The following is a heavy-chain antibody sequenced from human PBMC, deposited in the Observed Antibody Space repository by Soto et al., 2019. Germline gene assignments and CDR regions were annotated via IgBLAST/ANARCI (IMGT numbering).Heavy chain of an antibody. J-gene: IGHJ4*02. Sequence: EVQLLESGGGLVQPGGSLRLSCAASGFTFSNYAMTWVRQAPGKGLEWVSAISGGGGNTYYADSVEGRFTISRDNSKNTLYLQMNSLRAEDTAVYYCAKGQRSCSSTSCYTTNSGIDYWGQGTLVTVSS. V-gene: IGHV3-23*01. CDR3: AKGQRSCSSTSCYTTNSGIDY. D-gene: IGHD2-2*02. CDR2: ISGGGGNT. CDR1: GFTFSNYA.